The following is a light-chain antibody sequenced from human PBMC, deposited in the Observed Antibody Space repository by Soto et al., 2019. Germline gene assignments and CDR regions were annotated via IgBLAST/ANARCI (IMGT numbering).Light chain of an antibody. J-gene: IGKJ1*01. CDR2: DAS. CDR1: QTISTW. CDR3: HQYHTYST. V-gene: IGKV1-5*01. Sequence: DIQMTQSPSTLSASVGDRVIITCRASQTISTWVAWYQHKTGKAPTLLIYDASSLESGVPSRFSGGGSGTEFTLTISRLQPDDFATYYCHQYHTYSTFGQGTKVEIK.